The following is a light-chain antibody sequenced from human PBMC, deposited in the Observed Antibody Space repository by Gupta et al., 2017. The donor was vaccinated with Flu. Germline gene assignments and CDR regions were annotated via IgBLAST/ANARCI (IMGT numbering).Light chain of an antibody. CDR2: DNH. V-gene: IGLV1-51*01. CDR3: GTWDNSLSAMI. CDR1: SSNIAINS. J-gene: IGLJ2*01. Sequence: QSVLTQPPSMSAAPGQKVTISCSGSSSNIAINSVSWYQQFPGTAPKLLIFDNHQRPSGIPDRFSGSKSGTSATLGITGLQTGDEADYYCGTWDNSLSAMIFGGGTKLTVL.